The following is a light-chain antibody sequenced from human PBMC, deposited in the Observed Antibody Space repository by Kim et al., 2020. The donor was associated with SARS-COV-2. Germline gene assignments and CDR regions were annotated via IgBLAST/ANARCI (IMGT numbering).Light chain of an antibody. CDR3: SSYTSSSTNYV. CDR1: SIDVGGYKY. CDR2: DVS. V-gene: IGLV2-14*03. Sequence: QSITISCTGTSIDVGGYKYVSWYQQHPGKAPKVMIYDVSNRPSGVSNRFSGSKSGNTASLTISGLQAEDEADYYCSSYTSSSTNYVFGTGTKVTVL. J-gene: IGLJ1*01.